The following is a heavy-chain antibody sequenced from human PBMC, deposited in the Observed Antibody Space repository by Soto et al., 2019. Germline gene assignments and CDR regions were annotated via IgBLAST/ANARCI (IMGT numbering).Heavy chain of an antibody. Sequence: SETLSLTCAVPGGSFSCYYWRWIRQPPGKGLQWIGEINHSGSTNYNPSLKSRVAISVDTSKSQFSLNLSSVTAADTAVYYCASDLGYCTKAVCYDAYWGPGTLVTVSS. V-gene: IGHV4-34*01. CDR2: INHSGST. CDR1: GGSFSCYY. D-gene: IGHD2-8*01. CDR3: ASDLGYCTKAVCYDAY. J-gene: IGHJ4*02.